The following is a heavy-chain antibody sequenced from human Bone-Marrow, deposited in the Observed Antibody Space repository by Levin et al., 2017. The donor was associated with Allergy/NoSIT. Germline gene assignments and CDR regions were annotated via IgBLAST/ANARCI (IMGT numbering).Heavy chain of an antibody. Sequence: GGSLRLSCAASGFTFSSYWVGWVRQAPGKGLEWVANINQDGSEKHYVDSVKGRFTVSRDNAKNSLYLQMNSLRAEDTAVYYCASGYTSGYWGQGTLVTVSS. J-gene: IGHJ4*02. CDR2: INQDGSEK. V-gene: IGHV3-7*01. CDR1: GFTFSSYW. D-gene: IGHD6-19*01. CDR3: ASGYTSGY.